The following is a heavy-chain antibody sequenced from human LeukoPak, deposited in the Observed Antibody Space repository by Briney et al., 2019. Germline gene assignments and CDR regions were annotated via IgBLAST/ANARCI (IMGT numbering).Heavy chain of an antibody. D-gene: IGHD3-16*01. J-gene: IGHJ4*02. CDR1: GVSISSSH. Sequence: SETLRLTCTVSGVSISSSHWSWIRQPPGKGLEWIGCIYYSGSTNYKPSLKSRVTISVDTSKNQFSLRLSSVTAADTAVYYCVRGRFRVDYSGRATLVTVSS. CDR2: IYYSGST. V-gene: IGHV4-59*01. CDR3: VRGRFRVDY.